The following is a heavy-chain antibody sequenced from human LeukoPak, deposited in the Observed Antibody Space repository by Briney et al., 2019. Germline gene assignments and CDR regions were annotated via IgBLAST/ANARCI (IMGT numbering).Heavy chain of an antibody. J-gene: IGHJ4*02. CDR2: ISGSGGNT. Sequence: GGSLRLSCAASGFTFSSHGMNWVRQAPGKGLEWVSGISGSGGNTYYADSVKGRFTISRDNSKNTLYLQMNSLRAEDTAVYYCAKEGFYGSGSYIDYWGQGTLVTVSS. CDR3: AKEGFYGSGSYIDY. V-gene: IGHV3-23*01. CDR1: GFTFSSHG. D-gene: IGHD3-10*01.